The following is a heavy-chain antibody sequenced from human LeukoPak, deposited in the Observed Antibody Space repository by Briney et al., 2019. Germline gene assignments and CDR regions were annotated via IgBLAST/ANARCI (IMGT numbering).Heavy chain of an antibody. CDR1: GFSFSSHG. Sequence: GGSLRLSCAASGFSFSSHGMNWVRQAPGKGLEWVANIKQDGSEKYYVDSVKGRFTISRDNAKNSLYLQMNSLRAEDTAVYYCARDADYYEYWYFDLWGRGTLVTVSS. CDR2: IKQDGSEK. V-gene: IGHV3-7*01. CDR3: ARDADYYEYWYFDL. J-gene: IGHJ2*01. D-gene: IGHD3-22*01.